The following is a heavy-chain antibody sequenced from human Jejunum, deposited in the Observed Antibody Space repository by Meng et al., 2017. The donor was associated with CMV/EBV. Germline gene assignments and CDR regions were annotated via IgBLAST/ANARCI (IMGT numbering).Heavy chain of an antibody. D-gene: IGHD2-15*01. Sequence: ASAFTFSHYWMTWVRQPPGKGLEWVANIRSDGTETNHVDSLKGRFTISRDNGKNALYLQMNSLRVEDTAVYYCARHADGGWYATDVWGHGTTDTVSS. V-gene: IGHV3-7*02. CDR1: AFTFSHYW. CDR3: ARHADGGWYATDV. CDR2: IRSDGTET. J-gene: IGHJ6*02.